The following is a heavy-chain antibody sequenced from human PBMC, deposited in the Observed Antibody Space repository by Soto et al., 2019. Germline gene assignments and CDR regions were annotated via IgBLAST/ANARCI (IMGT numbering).Heavy chain of an antibody. CDR2: INQDGTEI. CDR3: TRQFGYY. Sequence: GGSLRLSCAASGFTFSTYWMHWVRQAPGKGLEWVANINQDGTEIYYVDSVKGRFTISRDNTKNSLYLQMNSLRADDTAVYYCTRQFGYYWGEGTLVTVSS. J-gene: IGHJ4*01. CDR1: GFTFSTYW. V-gene: IGHV3-7*05. D-gene: IGHD3-10*01.